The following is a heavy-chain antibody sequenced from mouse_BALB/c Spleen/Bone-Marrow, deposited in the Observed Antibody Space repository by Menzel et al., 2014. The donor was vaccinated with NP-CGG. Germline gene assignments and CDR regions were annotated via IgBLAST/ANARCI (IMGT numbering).Heavy chain of an antibody. V-gene: IGHV3-8*02. CDR1: GDSITSGY. Sequence: EVKVVESGPSLVKPSQTLSLTCSVTGDSITSGYWNWIRKFPGNKLEYMGYISYSGSTYYNPSLKSRISITRDTSKNXYYLQLNSVTTEDTATYYCARGGGSSYNYAMDYWGQGTSVTVSS. CDR2: ISYSGST. D-gene: IGHD1-1*01. J-gene: IGHJ4*01. CDR3: ARGGGSSYNYAMDY.